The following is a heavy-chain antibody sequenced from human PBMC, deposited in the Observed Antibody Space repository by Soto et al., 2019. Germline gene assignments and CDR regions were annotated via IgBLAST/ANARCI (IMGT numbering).Heavy chain of an antibody. J-gene: IGHJ3*02. CDR3: ARLSSWSSDAFDI. D-gene: IGHD6-13*01. V-gene: IGHV4-31*03. CDR1: GGSISSGGYY. Sequence: QVQLQESGPGLVKPSQTLSLTCTVSGGSISSGGYYWSWIRQHPGKGLEWIGYIYYSGSTYYNPSLKRRVTISVDTSKNQFSLKLSSVTAADTAVYYCARLSSWSSDAFDIWGQGTMVTVSS. CDR2: IYYSGST.